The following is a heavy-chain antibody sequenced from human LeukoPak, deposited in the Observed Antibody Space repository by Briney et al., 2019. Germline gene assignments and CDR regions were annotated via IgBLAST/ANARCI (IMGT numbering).Heavy chain of an antibody. J-gene: IGHJ4*02. Sequence: PGGSLRLSCTASGFTFRSYAMSWVRQAPGRGLEWVSAIIGSGISTYYADSVRGRSTISRDNSRNTLSLQMNSLRPEDTAVYYCAKDGPAADWGRGTLVTVSS. CDR1: GFTFRSYA. CDR3: AKDGPAAD. CDR2: IIGSGIST. V-gene: IGHV3-23*01. D-gene: IGHD6-13*01.